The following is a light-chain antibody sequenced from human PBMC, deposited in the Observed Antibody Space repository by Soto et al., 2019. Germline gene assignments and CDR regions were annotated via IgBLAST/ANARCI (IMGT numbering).Light chain of an antibody. CDR1: SGHSSYA. V-gene: IGLV4-69*01. Sequence: QPVLTQSPSASASLGASVKLTCTLSSGHSSYAIAWHQQQPEKGPRYLMKLNSDGSHSKGDGIPDRFSVSSSGAERYLTISSLQSEDEADYYCQTWGTGIHWVCGGGTKLTVL. CDR2: LNSDGSH. J-gene: IGLJ3*02. CDR3: QTWGTGIHWV.